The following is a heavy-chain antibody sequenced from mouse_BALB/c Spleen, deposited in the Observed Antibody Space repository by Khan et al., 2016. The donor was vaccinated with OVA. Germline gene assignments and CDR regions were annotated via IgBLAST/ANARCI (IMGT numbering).Heavy chain of an antibody. Sequence: VQLQQSGPELVKPGASVKMSCKASGYTFTSYVMHWVKQKPGLGLEWIGYINPFNDDTKYNEKFKGKVTLTSDKSSSTAYMELSSLTSEDSAVDYCAPVGDYYVSFAYWGQGTLVTVSA. CDR1: GYTFTSYV. CDR3: APVGDYYVSFAY. D-gene: IGHD1-1*01. CDR2: INPFNDDT. V-gene: IGHV1S136*01. J-gene: IGHJ3*01.